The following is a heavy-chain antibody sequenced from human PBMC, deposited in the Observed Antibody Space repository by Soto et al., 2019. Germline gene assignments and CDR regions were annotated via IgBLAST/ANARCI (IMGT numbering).Heavy chain of an antibody. CDR1: RSSIRSGDYY. Sequence: SETLRLTCTVSRSSIRSGDYYWIWIRQPPGKDLEWIGNIYYSGSTSYNPSLRNRVTLSVDTSKNQFSLKLSSVTAADTAVYYCARAPSTYYYDSSGYYYNWFDPWGQGTLVTVS. D-gene: IGHD3-22*01. CDR2: IYYSGST. V-gene: IGHV4-30-4*01. CDR3: ARAPSTYYYDSSGYYYNWFDP. J-gene: IGHJ5*02.